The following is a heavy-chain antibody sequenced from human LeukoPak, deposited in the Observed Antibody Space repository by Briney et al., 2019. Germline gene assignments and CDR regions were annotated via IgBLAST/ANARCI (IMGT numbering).Heavy chain of an antibody. CDR2: ISSSGSTI. CDR1: GFTSSDYY. Sequence: GGSLRLSCAASGFTSSDYYMSWIRQAPGKGLEWVSYISSSGSTIYYADSVKGRFTISRDNAKNSLYLQMNSLRAEDTAVYYCARGSSYGDYYFDYWGQGTLVTVSS. J-gene: IGHJ4*02. D-gene: IGHD4-17*01. V-gene: IGHV3-11*01. CDR3: ARGSSYGDYYFDY.